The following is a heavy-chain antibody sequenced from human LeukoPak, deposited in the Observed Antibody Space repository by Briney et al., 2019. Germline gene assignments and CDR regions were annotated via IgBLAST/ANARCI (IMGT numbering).Heavy chain of an antibody. CDR2: IIPIFGTA. CDR1: GGIFSSYA. V-gene: IGHV1-69*01. CDR3: ARVPDTLWFGELSSGRPVYFDY. Sequence: GSSVKVSCKASGGIFSSYAISWVRQAPGRGLEWMGGIIPIFGTANYAQKFQGRVTIIADESTSTAYMELSSLRSEDAAVYYCARVPDTLWFGELSSGRPVYFDYWGQGTLVTVSS. D-gene: IGHD3-10*01. J-gene: IGHJ4*02.